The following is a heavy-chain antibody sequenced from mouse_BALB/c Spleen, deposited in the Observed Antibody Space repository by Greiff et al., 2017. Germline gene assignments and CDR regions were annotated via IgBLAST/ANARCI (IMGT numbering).Heavy chain of an antibody. CDR1: GFTFSSYT. D-gene: IGHD2-4*01. V-gene: IGHV5-6-4*01. CDR2: ISSGGSYT. CDR3: TRRGYDYDYYAMDY. Sequence: EVKLVESGGGLVKPGGSLKLSCEASGFTFSSYTMSWVRQTPEKRLEWVATISSGGSYTYYPDSVKGRITISRDNAKNTLYLQMSSLKSEDTAMYYCTRRGYDYDYYAMDYWGQGTSVTVSS. J-gene: IGHJ4*01.